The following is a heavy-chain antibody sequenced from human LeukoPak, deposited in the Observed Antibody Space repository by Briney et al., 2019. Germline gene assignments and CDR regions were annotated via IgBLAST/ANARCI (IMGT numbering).Heavy chain of an antibody. Sequence: SETLSLTWTVSGGPMSSGGYYWSWIRQHPGKGLEWIGYIYHSGSTYYNPSLKSRVTMSIDTSKNQFSVRLSSVTAADTAVYYCATAKVGATRIFDYWGQGTLVTVSS. J-gene: IGHJ4*02. D-gene: IGHD1-26*01. CDR3: ATAKVGATRIFDY. CDR2: IYHSGST. V-gene: IGHV4-31*02. CDR1: GGPMSSGGYY.